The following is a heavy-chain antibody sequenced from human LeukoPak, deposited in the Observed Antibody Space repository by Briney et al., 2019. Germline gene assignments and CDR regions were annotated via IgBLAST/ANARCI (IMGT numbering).Heavy chain of an antibody. V-gene: IGHV3-53*01. Sequence: GGSLRLSCAASGCTGSGNYMSWVRQGPGKGLKRVSVIYSGGSTYYADSVKGRFTISRDNSKNTLYLQMNSLRAEDTAVYYCARDEGGYSYGYNWGQGTLVTVSS. D-gene: IGHD5-18*01. CDR2: IYSGGST. CDR3: ARDEGGYSYGYN. CDR1: GCTGSGNY. J-gene: IGHJ4*02.